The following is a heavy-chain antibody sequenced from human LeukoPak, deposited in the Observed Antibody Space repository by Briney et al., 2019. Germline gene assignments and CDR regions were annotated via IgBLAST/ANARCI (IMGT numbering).Heavy chain of an antibody. V-gene: IGHV3-30*02. CDR2: IRYDGSNK. J-gene: IGHJ4*02. CDR1: GFTFSSYG. D-gene: IGHD3-9*01. Sequence: GGSLRLSCAASGFTFSSYGMHWVRQAPGKGLEWVAFIRYDGSNKYYADSVKGRFTISRDNSKNTLYLQMNSLRAEDTAVYYCAKDPILVRYFDWLSLDYWGQGTLVTVSS. CDR3: AKDPILVRYFDWLSLDY.